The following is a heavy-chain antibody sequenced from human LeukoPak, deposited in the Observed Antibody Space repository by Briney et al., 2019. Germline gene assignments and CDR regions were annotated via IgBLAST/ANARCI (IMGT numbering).Heavy chain of an antibody. CDR3: ARVIDYDISGYYLGY. J-gene: IGHJ4*02. CDR2: INDSGST. D-gene: IGHD3-22*01. V-gene: IGHV4-34*01. Sequence: SETLSLTCAVYGGSFSGYYWSWIRQPPGKGLEWIGEINDSGSTSCSPSLKSRVSISVDTSKNQFSLKLSSVIAADTAVYYCARVIDYDISGYYLGYWGQGNRVTVSS. CDR1: GGSFSGYY.